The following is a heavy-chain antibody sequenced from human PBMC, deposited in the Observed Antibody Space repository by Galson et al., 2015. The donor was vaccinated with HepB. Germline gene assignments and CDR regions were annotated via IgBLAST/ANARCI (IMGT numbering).Heavy chain of an antibody. CDR2: IYSGDTT. J-gene: IGHJ4*02. CDR1: GFTVSSTY. V-gene: IGHV3-53*04. Sequence: SLRLSCAASGFTVSSTYMSWVRQAPGKGLEWVSVIYSGDTTYYADSVEGRFTISRHNSKNTLYLQMNSLRAGDTAVYYCARDLRYCSSTSCSYYFDYWGQGTLVTVSS. D-gene: IGHD2-2*01. CDR3: ARDLRYCSSTSCSYYFDY.